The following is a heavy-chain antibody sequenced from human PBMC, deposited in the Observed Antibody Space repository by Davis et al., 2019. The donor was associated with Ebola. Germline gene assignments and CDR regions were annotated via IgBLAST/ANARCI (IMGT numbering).Heavy chain of an antibody. J-gene: IGHJ3*02. V-gene: IGHV3-23*05. CDR3: AKSLVYCSGGFCHALDI. CDR1: GFTSGCCA. CDR2: IGSNSNGR. Sequence: GESLKISCTASGFTSGCCAMNWVRQAPGKGLEWVSGIGSNSNGRHYADSVKGRFTISRDNSRNTLNLQMNSLRAEDTAVYYCAKSLVYCSGGFCHALDIWGQGTVVTVSS. D-gene: IGHD2-15*01.